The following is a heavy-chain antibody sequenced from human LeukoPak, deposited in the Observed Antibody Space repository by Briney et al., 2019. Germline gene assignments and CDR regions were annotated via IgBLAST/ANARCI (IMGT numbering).Heavy chain of an antibody. J-gene: IGHJ4*02. CDR1: GYTFTGYY. D-gene: IGHD6-13*01. Sequence: ASLKVSCKASGYTFTGYYMHWVRQAPGQGLEWIGWINPNSGATNYAQKFQGWVTMTRDTSISTAYMELSRLRSDDTAVYYCARGSSSWSNFDYWGQGTLVTVSS. V-gene: IGHV1-2*04. CDR3: ARGSSSWSNFDY. CDR2: INPNSGAT.